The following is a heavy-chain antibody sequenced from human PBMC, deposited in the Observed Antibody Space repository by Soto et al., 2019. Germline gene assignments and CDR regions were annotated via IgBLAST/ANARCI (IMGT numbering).Heavy chain of an antibody. CDR1: GFAKACRS. D-gene: IGHD4-17*01. J-gene: IGHJ4*02. Sequence: GTSVKVTSEDPGFAKACRSSWSVRQAPGQGLEWMGWISAYNGNTNYAQKLQGRVTMATDTSTSTAYMELRSLRSDDTAVYYCARGTTVETGNYWGQGTLVTVS. CDR3: ARGTTVETGNY. V-gene: IGHV1-18*01. CDR2: ISAYNGNT.